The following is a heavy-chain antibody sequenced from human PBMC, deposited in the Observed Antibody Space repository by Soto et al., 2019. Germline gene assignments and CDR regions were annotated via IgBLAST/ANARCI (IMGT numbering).Heavy chain of an antibody. CDR2: ISWNSNTR. V-gene: IGHV3-9*01. Sequence: EVQLVESGGGLVQPGRSLRLSCAASGFTFEDYAMHWVRQAPGKGLEWVSGISWNSNTRGYADSVKGRFTISRDNAKNSLYLQMNSLKAEDTAFYYCVRAKGGGSYSYNGMDVWGQGTTVTVSS. J-gene: IGHJ6*02. CDR3: VRAKGGGSYSYNGMDV. D-gene: IGHD3-16*01. CDR1: GFTFEDYA.